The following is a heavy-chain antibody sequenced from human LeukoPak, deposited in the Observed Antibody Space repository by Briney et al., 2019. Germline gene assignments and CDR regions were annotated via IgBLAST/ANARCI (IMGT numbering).Heavy chain of an antibody. CDR1: GDTFTANY. V-gene: IGHV1-2*02. Sequence: ASVKVSCKPSGDTFTANYLHWVRQAPGQGLEWLGWINLNTGYTKYAQKFQGRVTMTRDTFTSSAFMELSRLRSDDTAVYFCAEDVGRTGTNCFDPWGQGTLVTVSS. CDR3: AEDVGRTGTNCFDP. J-gene: IGHJ5*02. CDR2: INLNTGYT. D-gene: IGHD1-1*01.